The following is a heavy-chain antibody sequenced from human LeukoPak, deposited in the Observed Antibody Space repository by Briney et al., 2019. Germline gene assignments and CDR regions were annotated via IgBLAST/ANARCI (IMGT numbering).Heavy chain of an antibody. CDR3: ARGDFWSGHLDW. CDR2: IYTSGST. CDR1: GGSISSGSYY. Sequence: PSQTLSLTCTVSGGSISSGSYYWSWIRQPAGKGLEWIGRIYTSGSTNYNPSLKSRVTISVDTSKNQFSLKLSSVTAADTAVYYCARGDFWSGHLDWWGQGTLVTVSS. D-gene: IGHD3-3*01. J-gene: IGHJ4*02. V-gene: IGHV4-61*02.